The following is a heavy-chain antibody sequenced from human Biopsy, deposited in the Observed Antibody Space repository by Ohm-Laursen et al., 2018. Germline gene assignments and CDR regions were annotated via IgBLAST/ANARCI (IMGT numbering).Heavy chain of an antibody. V-gene: IGHV4-59*01. CDR1: GGGSMSSYQ. CDR3: ARNYILTGHTLDY. D-gene: IGHD3-9*01. J-gene: IGHJ4*02. CDR2: IYDTGST. Sequence: PSQTLSLTCDVSGGGSMSSYQWSWVRQPPGKGLEWIGYIYDTGSTKYNPSLESRVTISIDTSKNQFSLNLRSVTAADTAVYYCARNYILTGHTLDYWGQGALVTVTS.